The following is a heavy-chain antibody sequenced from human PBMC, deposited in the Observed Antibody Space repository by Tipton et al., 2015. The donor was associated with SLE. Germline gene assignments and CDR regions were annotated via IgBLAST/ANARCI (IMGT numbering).Heavy chain of an antibody. CDR1: GGSISSHY. CDR2: IYYSGST. CDR3: ARQVGATKDFDY. V-gene: IGHV4-59*11. D-gene: IGHD1-26*01. J-gene: IGHJ4*02. Sequence: TLPLTCTVSGGSISSHYWSWIRQPPGKGLEWIGYIYYSGSTNYNPSLKSRVTISVDTSKNQFSLKLSSVTAADTAVYYCARQVGATKDFDYWGQGTLVTVSS.